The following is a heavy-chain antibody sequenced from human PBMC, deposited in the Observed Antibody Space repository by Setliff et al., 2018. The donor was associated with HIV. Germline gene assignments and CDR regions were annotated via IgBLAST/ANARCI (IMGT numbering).Heavy chain of an antibody. CDR1: GYSFTTYW. V-gene: IGHV5-51*06. CDR3: ARRPYYDFWTPDS. Sequence: GESLKISCKGSGYSFTTYWIGWVRQMPGKGLEWMGIIYPYDSDTRYSPSFQGQVIISADKSISTAYVQWSGLKASDTAMYYCARRPYYDFWTPDSWGQGTLVTVSS. D-gene: IGHD3-3*01. CDR2: IYPYDSDT. J-gene: IGHJ4*02.